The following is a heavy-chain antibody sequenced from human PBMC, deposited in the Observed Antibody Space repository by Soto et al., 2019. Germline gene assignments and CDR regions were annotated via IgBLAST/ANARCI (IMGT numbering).Heavy chain of an antibody. CDR2: IHYSGST. D-gene: IGHD3-16*01. V-gene: IGHV4-59*11. CDR1: GGSISSHY. J-gene: IGHJ2*01. CDR3: AGGLGYGGAFWWDLEL. Sequence: QVQLQESGPGLVKPSETLSLTCTVSGGSISSHYWSWIRQPPGKGLEWIGYIHYSGSTKYNPSLKGSVPLSVAADMNQFSLWLRSVPAADTGVFFCAGGLGYGGAFWWDLELWGRGSRVTVSS.